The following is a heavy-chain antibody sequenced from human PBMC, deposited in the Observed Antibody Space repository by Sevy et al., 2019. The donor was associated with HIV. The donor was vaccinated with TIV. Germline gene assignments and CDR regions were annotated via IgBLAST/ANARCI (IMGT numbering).Heavy chain of an antibody. V-gene: IGHV3-73*01. CDR3: SRHKEPWRVLDSKDGMDV. J-gene: IGHJ6*02. CDR2: IRSQDNNYAT. CDR1: GFSFSDSA. D-gene: IGHD6-19*01. Sequence: GGSLRLSCAASGFSFSDSAMHWVRQASGKGLEWIGRIRSQDNNYATSYAASVRDRLTISRDDAKNTAYLQMDSLKTEDTAVYYCSRHKEPWRVLDSKDGMDVWGQGTTVTVSS.